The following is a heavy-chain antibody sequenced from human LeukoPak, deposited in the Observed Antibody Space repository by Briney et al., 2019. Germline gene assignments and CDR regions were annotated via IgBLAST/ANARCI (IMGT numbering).Heavy chain of an antibody. D-gene: IGHD3-10*01. CDR3: ERITAHRNYYMDV. Sequence: GGSLRLSCAASGCTFDDYGMSWVRQAPGKGLEWVSGINWNGGSTSYADSVKGRFTISRDNAKNSLYLQMNSLRAEDTALYYCERITAHRNYYMDVWGKGTTVTVSS. CDR1: GCTFDDYG. J-gene: IGHJ6*03. CDR2: INWNGGST. V-gene: IGHV3-20*04.